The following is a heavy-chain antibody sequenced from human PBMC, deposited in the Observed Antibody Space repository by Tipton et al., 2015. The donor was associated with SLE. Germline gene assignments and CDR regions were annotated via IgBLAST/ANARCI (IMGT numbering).Heavy chain of an antibody. CDR1: GGSISSYY. CDR3: ARDIYYGMDV. CDR2: VYYSGRT. Sequence: TLSLTCTVSGGSISSYYWSWIRQPPGKGLEWIGYVYYSGRTSYNSSLKSRVTISVDTSKNQFSLKLNSVTAADTAAYYCARDIYYGMDVWGQGTTVTVSS. J-gene: IGHJ6*02. V-gene: IGHV4-59*01.